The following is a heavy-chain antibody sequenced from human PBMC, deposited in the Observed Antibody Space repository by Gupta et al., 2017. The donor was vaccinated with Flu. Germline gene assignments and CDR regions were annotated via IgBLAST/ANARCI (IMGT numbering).Heavy chain of an antibody. CDR2: TRDKTKSFST. J-gene: IGHJ4*02. Sequence: SGFMLSDRDMDWVRQAPGKGLEWVGRTRDKTKSFSTEYAASVRGRFTISRDDATNSMTLQMNSLKIDDTAVYYCVSPPDYWGQGTLVTVSS. V-gene: IGHV3-72*01. CDR1: GFMLSDRD. CDR3: VSPPDY.